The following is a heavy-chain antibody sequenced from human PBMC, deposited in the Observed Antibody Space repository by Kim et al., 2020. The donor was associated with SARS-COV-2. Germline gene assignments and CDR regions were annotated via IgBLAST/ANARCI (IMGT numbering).Heavy chain of an antibody. V-gene: IGHV1-2*04. Sequence: SVLVSCKASGYTFTGYYMHCVLHSFSYFFEWMGCINPNSGGTNYAQKFQCWVTMTWDTSIFTAYMELSRLRSDDTAVYYCARVAGSSWYRVRYDFDYWGQGTLVTVSS. CDR1: GYTFTGYY. D-gene: IGHD6-13*01. J-gene: IGHJ4*02. CDR3: ARVAGSSWYRVRYDFDY. CDR2: INPNSGGT.